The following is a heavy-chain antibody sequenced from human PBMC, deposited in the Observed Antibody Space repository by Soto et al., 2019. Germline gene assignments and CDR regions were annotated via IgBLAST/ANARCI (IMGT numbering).Heavy chain of an antibody. CDR3: ARERYQVISDGMDV. V-gene: IGHV1-2*02. CDR2: INPQTGGT. J-gene: IGHJ6*02. CDR1: GYTFTGYY. D-gene: IGHD2-2*01. Sequence: QVQLVQSGAEVKTPGASVRVSCKASGYTFTGYYIHWVREAPGQGLEWMGWINPQTGGTRYGQKFQGRVTLSRDTSINTAYLELSRLRFDDAAVYFCARERYQVISDGMDVWGQGTTVTVSS.